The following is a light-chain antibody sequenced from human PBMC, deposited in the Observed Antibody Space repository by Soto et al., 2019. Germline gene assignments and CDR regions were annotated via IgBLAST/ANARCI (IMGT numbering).Light chain of an antibody. Sequence: QSVVTQPPSASGTPGQRVTISCSGSSSNIGSNYVYWYQHLPGTTTKLLIYKNNQRPSGVPDRFSGSKSGTSASLAISGLRSEDEADYYCATWDDSLSGVVFGGGTKLTVL. J-gene: IGLJ2*01. CDR3: ATWDDSLSGVV. CDR2: KNN. CDR1: SSNIGSNY. V-gene: IGLV1-47*01.